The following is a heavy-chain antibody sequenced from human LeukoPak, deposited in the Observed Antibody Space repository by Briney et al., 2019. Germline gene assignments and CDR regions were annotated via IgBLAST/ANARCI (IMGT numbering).Heavy chain of an antibody. Sequence: GESLKISCKGSGYSFTSYWNGWVHQMPGKGLEWMGIIYPGDSDTRNSPSFQGHVTISADKSTSTAYLQWSSLKASGTAMYYCARSSHYYYGSGHFHAYYFDYWGQGTLVTVSS. CDR3: ARSSHYYYGSGHFHAYYFDY. V-gene: IGHV5-51*07. CDR1: GYSFTSYW. CDR2: IYPGDSDT. D-gene: IGHD3-10*01. J-gene: IGHJ4*02.